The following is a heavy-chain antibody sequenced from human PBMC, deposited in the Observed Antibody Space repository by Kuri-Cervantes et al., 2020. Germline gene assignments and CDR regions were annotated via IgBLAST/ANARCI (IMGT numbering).Heavy chain of an antibody. V-gene: IGHV3-30*02. CDR1: GFTFSNYG. J-gene: IGHJ4*02. D-gene: IGHD3-9*01. CDR3: AGAPPADIYFDY. CDR2: VRYDGSNK. Sequence: GESLKISCAASGFTFSNYGMHWVRQAPGKGLEWVAFVRYDGSNKYYADSVKGRFTISRDNSKNTLYLQMNSLRADDAAVYYCAGAPPADIYFDYWGQGALVTVSS.